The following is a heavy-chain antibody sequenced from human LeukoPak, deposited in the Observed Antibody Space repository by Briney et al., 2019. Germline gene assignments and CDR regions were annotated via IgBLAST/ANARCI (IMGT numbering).Heavy chain of an antibody. J-gene: IGHJ4*02. CDR1: GFTFSSYA. CDR3: ARSKNRNYYDSSGYYGY. CDR2: ITGSGGGT. Sequence: PGGSLRLSCAASGFTFSSYAMGWVRQAPGKGLEWVSAITGSGGGTYYADSVKGRFTISRDNSKNTLYLQMNSLRAEDTAVYYCARSKNRNYYDSSGYYGYWGQGTLVTVSS. D-gene: IGHD3-22*01. V-gene: IGHV3-23*01.